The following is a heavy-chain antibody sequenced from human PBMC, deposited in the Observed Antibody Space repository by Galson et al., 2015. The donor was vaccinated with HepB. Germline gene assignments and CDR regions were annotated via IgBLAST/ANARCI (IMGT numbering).Heavy chain of an antibody. CDR2: ISGSGGST. CDR1: GFTFSSYA. Sequence: PRLSCAASGFTFSSYAMSWVRQAPGKGLEWVSAISGSGGSTYYADSVKGRFTISRDNSKNTLYLQMNSLRAEDTAVYYCAKDGGGDVVVSQPDYWGQGTLVTVSS. J-gene: IGHJ4*02. V-gene: IGHV3-23*01. D-gene: IGHD2-2*01. CDR3: AKDGGGDVVVSQPDY.